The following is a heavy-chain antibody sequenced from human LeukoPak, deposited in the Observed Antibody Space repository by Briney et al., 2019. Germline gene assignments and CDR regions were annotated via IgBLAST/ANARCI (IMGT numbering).Heavy chain of an antibody. CDR1: GGSFSGYY. CDR2: INHSGST. Sequence: SETLSLTCAVYGGSFSGYYRSWIRQPPGKGLEWIGEINHSGSTNYNPSLKSRVTISVDTSKNQFSLKLSSVTAADTAVYYCASPFDYWGQGTLVTVSS. CDR3: ASPFDY. V-gene: IGHV4-34*01. J-gene: IGHJ4*02.